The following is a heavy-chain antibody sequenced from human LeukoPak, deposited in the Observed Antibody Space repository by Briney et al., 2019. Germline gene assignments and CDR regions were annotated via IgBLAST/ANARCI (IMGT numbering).Heavy chain of an antibody. J-gene: IGHJ6*02. CDR2: ISDSGGST. V-gene: IGHV3-23*01. CDR3: AKGDYYGSGSTFKNGMDV. D-gene: IGHD3-10*01. CDR1: GITLSNYG. Sequence: PGGSLRLSCAVSGITLSNYGMSWVRQAPGKGLEWVAGISDSGGSTNYADSVKGRFTISRDNSKNTLYLQVNSLRAEDTAVYYCAKGDYYGSGSTFKNGMDVWGQGTTVTVSS.